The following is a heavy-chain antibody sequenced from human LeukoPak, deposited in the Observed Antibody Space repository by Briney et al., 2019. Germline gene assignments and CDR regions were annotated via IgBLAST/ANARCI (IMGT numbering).Heavy chain of an antibody. Sequence: GGSLRLSCAASGFTFSSYAMSWVRQAPGKGLEWVSAISGSGGSTYYADSVKGRFTISRDNSKNTLYLQMNSLRAEDTAVYYYASSGVYNWFDPWGQGTLVTVSS. V-gene: IGHV3-23*01. CDR2: ISGSGGST. D-gene: IGHD3-10*01. CDR1: GFTFSSYA. CDR3: ASSGVYNWFDP. J-gene: IGHJ5*02.